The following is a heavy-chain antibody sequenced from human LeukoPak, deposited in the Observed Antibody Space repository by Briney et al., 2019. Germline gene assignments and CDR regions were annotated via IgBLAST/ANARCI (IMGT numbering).Heavy chain of an antibody. CDR1: GFTFSSYA. D-gene: IGHD3-22*01. V-gene: IGHV3-23*01. J-gene: IGHJ4*02. CDR2: ISGSGGST. Sequence: GGSLRLSCAASGFTFSSYAMSWVRQAPGKGLEWVSAISGSGGSTYYADSVKGRFTISRGNSKNTLYLQMNSLRAEDTAVYYCAKGVRITMIVVVMPFDYWGQGTLVTVSS. CDR3: AKGVRITMIVVVMPFDY.